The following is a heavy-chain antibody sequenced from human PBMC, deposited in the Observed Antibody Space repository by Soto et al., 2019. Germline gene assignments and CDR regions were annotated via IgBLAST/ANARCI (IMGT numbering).Heavy chain of an antibody. CDR2: IGTYNGNT. CDR3: ARSDSSSYYYWFDR. D-gene: IGHD3-22*01. J-gene: IGHJ5*02. Sequence: ASVKVSCKTSGYIFTNHRINWVRQAPGQGLEWMGWIGTYNGNTKYAKNFQGRVTITKDTLTTTVYMEVRSLRSDDTAVYYCARSDSSSYYYWFDRWGQGTLVSVSS. CDR1: GYIFTNHR. V-gene: IGHV1-18*01.